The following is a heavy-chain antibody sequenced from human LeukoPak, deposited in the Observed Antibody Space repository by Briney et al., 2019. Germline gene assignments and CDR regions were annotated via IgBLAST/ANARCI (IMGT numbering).Heavy chain of an antibody. V-gene: IGHV1-69*04. J-gene: IGHJ4*02. CDR3: ASTGPPPYYYDSSGYYPFDY. CDR2: IIPILGIA. Sequence: ASVKVSCKASVGTFSSYAISWVRQAPGQGLEWMGRIIPILGIANYAQKFQGRVTITADKSTSTAYMELSSLRSEDTAVYYCASTGPPPYYYDSSGYYPFDYWGQGTLVTVSS. CDR1: VGTFSSYA. D-gene: IGHD3-22*01.